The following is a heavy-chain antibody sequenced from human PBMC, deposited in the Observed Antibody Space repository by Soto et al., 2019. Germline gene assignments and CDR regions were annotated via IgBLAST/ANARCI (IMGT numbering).Heavy chain of an antibody. J-gene: IGHJ6*02. CDR3: AKALTPRYDILSHGGLPMEV. Sequence: GGSLRLSCAASGFTFSSYAMSWVRQAPGKGLEWVSAISGSGGSTYYADSVKGRFTISRDNSKNTLYLQMNSLRAEDTAVYYCAKALTPRYDILSHGGLPMEVGGQGTTVTV. V-gene: IGHV3-23*01. D-gene: IGHD3-9*01. CDR2: ISGSGGST. CDR1: GFTFSSYA.